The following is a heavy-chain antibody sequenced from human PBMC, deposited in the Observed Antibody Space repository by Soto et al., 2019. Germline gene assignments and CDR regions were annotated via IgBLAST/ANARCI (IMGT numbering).Heavy chain of an antibody. D-gene: IGHD6-13*01. CDR1: GFSFSTDW. CDR3: ARELAADGVF. CDR2: IKQDGSET. J-gene: IGHJ4*02. V-gene: IGHV3-7*01. Sequence: EVQLVESGGGFVQPGGSLRLSCAASGFSFSTDWMHWVRQAPGKGLEWVANIKQDGSETYYVDSVKGRFTISRDNAKNQLFLQMTALRAEDTVLYYCARELAADGVFWGQGTRFTVP.